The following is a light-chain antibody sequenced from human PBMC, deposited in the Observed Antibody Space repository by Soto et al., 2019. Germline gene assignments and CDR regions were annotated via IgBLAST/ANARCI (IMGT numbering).Light chain of an antibody. CDR2: DAS. J-gene: IGKJ2*01. CDR3: QQRSNWPPYT. V-gene: IGKV3-11*01. Sequence: EIVLTQSPATLSLSPGERATLSCRASQSVSSYLAWYQQKPSQAPRLLIYDASNRATGIPARFSGSGSGTDFTLTISSPEPEDVAVYYCQQRSNWPPYTFGQGTKLDIK. CDR1: QSVSSY.